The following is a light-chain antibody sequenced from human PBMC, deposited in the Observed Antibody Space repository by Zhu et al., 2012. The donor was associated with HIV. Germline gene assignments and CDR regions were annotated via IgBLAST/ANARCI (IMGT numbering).Light chain of an antibody. V-gene: IGKV3-11*01. CDR1: QSVSSY. Sequence: EIVMTQYPATLSVSPGERVTLSCRASQSVSSYLAWYQQKPDQAPRPLIYDASNRATGIPARFSGSGSGTDFTLTISSLQPEDFAVYYCQHRDTWPPWTFGQGTKVE. J-gene: IGKJ1*01. CDR3: QHRDTWPPWT. CDR2: DAS.